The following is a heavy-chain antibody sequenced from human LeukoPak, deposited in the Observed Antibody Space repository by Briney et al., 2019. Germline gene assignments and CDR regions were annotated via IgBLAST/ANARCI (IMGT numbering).Heavy chain of an antibody. CDR3: ARVSIEDYYYYMDV. V-gene: IGHV3-11*04. CDR1: GFTFSDYY. D-gene: IGHD2-21*01. Sequence: GGSLRLSCAASGFTFSDYYMSWIRQAPGKGLEWVSYISSSGSTIYYADSVKGRFTISRDNAKNSLYLQMNSLRAEDTAVYYCARVSIEDYYYYMDVWGKGTTVTISS. J-gene: IGHJ6*03. CDR2: ISSSGSTI.